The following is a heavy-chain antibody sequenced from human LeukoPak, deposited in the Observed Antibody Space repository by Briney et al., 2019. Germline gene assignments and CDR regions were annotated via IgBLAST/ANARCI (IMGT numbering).Heavy chain of an antibody. CDR3: ARRREGATNNWFDP. V-gene: IGHV3-33*01. D-gene: IGHD1-26*01. CDR1: GFTFSSYG. CDR2: IWYDGSNK. J-gene: IGHJ5*02. Sequence: GGSLRLSCAASGFTFSSYGMHWVRQAPGKGLEWVAVIWYDGSNKYYADSVKGRFTISRDNSKNTLYLQMNSLRAEDTAVYYCARRREGATNNWFDPWGQGTLVTVSS.